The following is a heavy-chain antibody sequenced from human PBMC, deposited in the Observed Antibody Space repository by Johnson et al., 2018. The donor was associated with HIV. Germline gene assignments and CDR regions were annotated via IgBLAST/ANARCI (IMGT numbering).Heavy chain of an antibody. CDR2: ISSGGSNR. D-gene: IGHD6-13*01. Sequence: VQLVESGGGVVQPGRSLRLSCAASGFTFSSYPMHWVRQAPGKGLEWVSYISSGGSNRKYADSVKGRFTISRDNGRKSLYLLMKSLRVDDTAVYYCARDQPAGIGAIFDAWGQGTMVTVSS. V-gene: IGHV3-48*04. CDR3: ARDQPAGIGAIFDA. J-gene: IGHJ3*01. CDR1: GFTFSSYP.